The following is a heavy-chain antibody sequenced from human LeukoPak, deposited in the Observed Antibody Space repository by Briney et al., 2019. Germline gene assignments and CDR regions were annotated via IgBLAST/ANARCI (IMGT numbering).Heavy chain of an antibody. CDR3: ARDKGDYDTSGSLFIF. CDR2: IKQDGSET. V-gene: IGHV3-7*03. J-gene: IGHJ4*02. Sequence: GGSLRLSCAATGFTFSRYWMSWVRQAPRKGLEWVANIKQDGSETYYVDSMKGRFTISRDNAKDSLYLQMNSLRAEDTAVYYCARDKGDYDTSGSLFIFGGQGTLVTVSS. CDR1: GFTFSRYW. D-gene: IGHD3-22*01.